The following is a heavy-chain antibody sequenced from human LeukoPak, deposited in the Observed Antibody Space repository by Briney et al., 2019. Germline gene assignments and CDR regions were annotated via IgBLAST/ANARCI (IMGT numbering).Heavy chain of an antibody. CDR2: ISGSGGST. CDR1: GFTFSSYA. Sequence: GGSLRLSCAASGFTFSSYAMSWVRQAPGKGLEWVSAISGSGGSTYYADSVKGRFTISRGNSKNTLYLQMNSLRAEDTAVYYCAATEGYYDSSGYSQEYWGQGTLVTVSS. CDR3: AATEGYYDSSGYSQEY. J-gene: IGHJ4*02. D-gene: IGHD3-22*01. V-gene: IGHV3-23*01.